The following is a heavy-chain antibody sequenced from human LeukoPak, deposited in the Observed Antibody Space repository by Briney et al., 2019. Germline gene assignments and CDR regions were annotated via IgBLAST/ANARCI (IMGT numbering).Heavy chain of an antibody. CDR2: IYSGGST. Sequence: PGGSLRLSCAASGFTVSSNYMNWVRQAPGKGLEWVAVIYSGGSTYYADSVKGRFTISRDNSKNTLYLQMNSLRAEDTAVYYCARDSRTCGGSCHDDAFDIWGQGTMVTVSS. J-gene: IGHJ3*02. CDR1: GFTVSSNY. D-gene: IGHD2-15*01. V-gene: IGHV3-66*01. CDR3: ARDSRTCGGSCHDDAFDI.